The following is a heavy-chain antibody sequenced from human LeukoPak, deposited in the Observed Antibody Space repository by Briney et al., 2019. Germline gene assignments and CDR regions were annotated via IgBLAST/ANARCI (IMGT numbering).Heavy chain of an antibody. J-gene: IGHJ6*03. CDR3: AREHSGYDFPGRDYYYMDV. CDR1: GFTFSSYG. D-gene: IGHD5-12*01. Sequence: GGSLRLSCVASGFTFSSYGMSWVRQAPGKGLEWVSYVSATGYTTSYADSVKGRFTISRDNSKNTLYLQMNSLRAEDTAVYYCAREHSGYDFPGRDYYYMDVWGKGTTVTVSS. V-gene: IGHV3-23*01. CDR2: VSATGYTT.